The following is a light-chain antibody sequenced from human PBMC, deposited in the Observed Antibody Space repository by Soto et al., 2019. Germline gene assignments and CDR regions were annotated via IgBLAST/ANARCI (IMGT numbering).Light chain of an antibody. J-gene: IGKJ2*01. V-gene: IGKV4-1*01. CDR2: WPS. CDR1: QSVLYSSNNKNY. CDR3: QHYYSSPPYT. Sequence: IVMTQSPDSLAVSLGERATINCKSSQSVLYSSNNKNYLAWYRQKPGQPPKLPIYWPSIRESGVPDRISGSGSGTDFTLTISSLQAEDVAVYYGQHYYSSPPYTFGQGTKLETK.